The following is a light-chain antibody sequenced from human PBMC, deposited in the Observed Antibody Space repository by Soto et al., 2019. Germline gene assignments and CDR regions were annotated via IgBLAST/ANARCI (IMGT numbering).Light chain of an antibody. CDR1: QSLLYSDGNTY. J-gene: IGKJ5*01. CDR3: MQGTHWIT. Sequence: DVVLTQSPLSLPVTLGQPASISCRSSQSLLYSDGNTYLNWFQQRPGQSPRRLIYKVFKRDSGVPDRFRGSGSVTDFTLTITRVEAEDVGVYYCMQGTHWITFGQGTRLEIK. CDR2: KVF. V-gene: IGKV2-30*01.